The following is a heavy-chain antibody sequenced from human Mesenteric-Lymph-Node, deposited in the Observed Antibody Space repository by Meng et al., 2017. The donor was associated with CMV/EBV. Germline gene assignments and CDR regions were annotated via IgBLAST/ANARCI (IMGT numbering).Heavy chain of an antibody. J-gene: IGHJ6*02. CDR3: ARDEYTSNWSVDV. D-gene: IGHD6-13*01. Sequence: GGSLRLSCAASGFTFSSYAMHWVRQAPGKGLEWVAVISYDGSNKYYADSVKGRFTISRDNSKNTLYLQMNSLSAEDTAVYYCARDEYTSNWSVDVWGQGTTVTVSS. CDR1: GFTFSSYA. V-gene: IGHV3-30*04. CDR2: ISYDGSNK.